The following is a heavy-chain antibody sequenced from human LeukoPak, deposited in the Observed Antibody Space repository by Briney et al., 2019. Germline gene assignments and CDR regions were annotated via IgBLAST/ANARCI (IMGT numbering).Heavy chain of an antibody. CDR2: IQSKPDGGTT. CDR3: TTRVRQKLVLGCDY. Sequence: PGGSLRLSCAPSGFTFNNAWMSWVRQAPRKGREWVGRIQSKPDGGTTDYAAPVKGRFIVSRDDSKDTVYLQMSSLKTEDTGVYYCTTRVRQKLVLGCDYWGQGTLVTVSS. CDR1: GFTFNNAW. J-gene: IGHJ4*02. V-gene: IGHV3-15*01. D-gene: IGHD6-13*01.